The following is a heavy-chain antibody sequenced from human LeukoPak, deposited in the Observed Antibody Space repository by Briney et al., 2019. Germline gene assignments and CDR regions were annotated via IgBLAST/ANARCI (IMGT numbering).Heavy chain of an antibody. CDR1: GGSISSGDYY. J-gene: IGHJ6*03. V-gene: IGHV4-30-4*02. D-gene: IGHD3-10*01. CDR2: IYYSGST. Sequence: ASETLSLTCTVSGGSISSGDYYWSWIRQPPGKGLEWIGYIYYSGSTYYNPSLKSRVTISVDTSKNQFSLKLSSVTAADTAVYYCARGKVDGSGSYYNVPLYYYYYMDVWGKGTTVTVSS. CDR3: ARGKVDGSGSYYNVPLYYYYYMDV.